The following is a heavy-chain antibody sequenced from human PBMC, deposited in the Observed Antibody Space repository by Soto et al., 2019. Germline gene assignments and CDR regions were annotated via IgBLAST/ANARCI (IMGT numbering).Heavy chain of an antibody. Sequence: GESLKISCKGSGYNFNTYWTAWVRQMPVKGLEWMGLIYPGDSDTRYSPSFQGQVTISADKSINTAYLQWRTLKPSETAIYYCARYMAAHPHFCYGLDVWGQGTTVTFSS. V-gene: IGHV5-51*01. D-gene: IGHD6-25*01. J-gene: IGHJ6*01. CDR2: IYPGDSDT. CDR1: GYNFNTYW. CDR3: ARYMAAHPHFCYGLDV.